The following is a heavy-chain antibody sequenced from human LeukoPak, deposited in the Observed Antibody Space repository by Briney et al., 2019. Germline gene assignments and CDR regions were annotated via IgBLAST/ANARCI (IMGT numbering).Heavy chain of an antibody. Sequence: GESLQISCKGSGYIFTSYWIGWVRQMPGKGLEWMGIIYPGDSDTRYSPSFQGQVTISAAKSISTAYLQWSSLNTSDTAMYYCARYTDHYYFDYWGQGTLVTVSS. D-gene: IGHD1-1*01. CDR3: ARYTDHYYFDY. CDR2: IYPGDSDT. CDR1: GYIFTSYW. J-gene: IGHJ4*02. V-gene: IGHV5-51*01.